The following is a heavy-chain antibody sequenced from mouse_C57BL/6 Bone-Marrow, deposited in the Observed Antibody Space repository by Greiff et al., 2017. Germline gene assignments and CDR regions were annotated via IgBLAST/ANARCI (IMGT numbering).Heavy chain of an antibody. Sequence: QVQLKQSGAELVRPGTSVKVSCKASGYAFTNYLIEWVKQRPGQGLEWIGVINPGSGGTNYNEKFKGKATLTADKSSSTAYMQLSSLTSEDSAVYFCARGGLRGMDDWGQGTSVTVAS. CDR2: INPGSGGT. J-gene: IGHJ4*01. V-gene: IGHV1-54*01. CDR3: ARGGLRGMDD. CDR1: GYAFTNYL. D-gene: IGHD1-1*01.